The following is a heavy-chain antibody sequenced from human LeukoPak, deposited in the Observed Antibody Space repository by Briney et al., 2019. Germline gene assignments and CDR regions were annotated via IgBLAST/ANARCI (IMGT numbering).Heavy chain of an antibody. Sequence: SETLSLTCAVYGGSFSGYYWSWIRQPPGKGLEGIGEINHSGSTNYNPSPKSRFTISVDTSNKQFALNLSSVTPADTAVYYCARMVVVVVAATGWFAPWGQGTLVTVSS. CDR2: INHSGST. CDR3: ARMVVVVVAATGWFAP. J-gene: IGHJ5*02. V-gene: IGHV4-34*01. CDR1: GGSFSGYY. D-gene: IGHD2-15*01.